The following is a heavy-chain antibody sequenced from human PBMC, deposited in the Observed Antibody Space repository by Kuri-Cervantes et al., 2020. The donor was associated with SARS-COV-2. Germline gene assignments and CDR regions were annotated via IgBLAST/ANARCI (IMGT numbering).Heavy chain of an antibody. CDR1: GFTLSSYA. J-gene: IGHJ5*02. D-gene: IGHD2-2*01. V-gene: IGHV3-30-3*01. CDR3: ATIAIVVVFNNWFDP. CDR2: ISYDGSNK. Sequence: GESLKISCAASGFTLSSYAMHWVRQAPGKGLEWVAVISYDGSNKYYADSVKGRFTISRDNSKNTLYLQMNSLRAEDTAVYYCATIAIVVVFNNWFDPWGQGTLVTVSS.